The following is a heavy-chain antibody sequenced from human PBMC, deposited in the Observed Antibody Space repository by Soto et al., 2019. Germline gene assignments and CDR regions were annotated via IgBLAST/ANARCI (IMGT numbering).Heavy chain of an antibody. D-gene: IGHD6-19*01. V-gene: IGHV3-21*01. Sequence: GGSLRLFCAASGFTFSSYSMNWVRQAPGKGLEWVSSISSSSSYIYYADSVKGRFTISRDNAKNSLYLQMNSLRAEDTAVYYCASEAGIQGGYWGQGTLVTVSS. CDR3: ASEAGIQGGY. CDR1: GFTFSSYS. CDR2: ISSSSSYI. J-gene: IGHJ4*02.